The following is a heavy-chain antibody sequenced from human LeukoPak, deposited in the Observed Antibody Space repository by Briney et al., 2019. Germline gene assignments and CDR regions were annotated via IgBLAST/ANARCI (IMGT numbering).Heavy chain of an antibody. J-gene: IGHJ5*02. D-gene: IGHD2-15*01. CDR1: GYTFAGYY. V-gene: IGHV1-2*02. CDR3: ARGDYCSGGSCYFGWFDP. CDR2: INPNSGGT. Sequence: AASVKVSCKASGYTFAGYYMHWVRQAPGQGLEWMGWINPNSGGTNYAQKFQGRVTMTRDTSISTAYMELSRLRSDDTAVYYCARGDYCSGGSCYFGWFDPWGQGTLVTVSS.